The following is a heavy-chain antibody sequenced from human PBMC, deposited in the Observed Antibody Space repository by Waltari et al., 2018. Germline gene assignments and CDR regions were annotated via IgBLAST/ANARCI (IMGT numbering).Heavy chain of an antibody. V-gene: IGHV4-38-2*02. CDR3: AREVVCWYCHYYYMDV. J-gene: IGHJ6*03. CDR1: GYSISSGYY. Sequence: QVQLQESGPGLVKPSETLSLTCTVSGYSISSGYYWGWIRQPPGKGLEWIGSIYHSGSTYYNPSLKSRVTISVDTSKNQFSLKLSSVTAADTAVYYCAREVVCWYCHYYYMDVWGKGTTVTVSS. D-gene: IGHD3-22*01. CDR2: IYHSGST.